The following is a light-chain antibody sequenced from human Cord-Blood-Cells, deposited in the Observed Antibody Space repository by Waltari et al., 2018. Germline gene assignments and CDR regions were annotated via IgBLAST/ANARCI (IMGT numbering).Light chain of an antibody. Sequence: DIQLTQSPSSLSASVGDRVTITCRASQSISSYLNWYQQKPGKAPQLLIYAASSLQSGVPSMFSGSGSGTDFTLTISSLQPEDFATYYCQQSYSTPITFGQGTRLEIK. CDR1: QSISSY. CDR2: AAS. CDR3: QQSYSTPIT. J-gene: IGKJ5*01. V-gene: IGKV1-39*01.